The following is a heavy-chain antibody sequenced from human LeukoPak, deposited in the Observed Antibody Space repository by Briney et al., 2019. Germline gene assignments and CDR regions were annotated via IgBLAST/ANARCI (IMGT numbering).Heavy chain of an antibody. V-gene: IGHV3-30-3*01. CDR2: ISYDGSNK. J-gene: IGHJ5*02. CDR1: GFTFSSYA. Sequence: GRSLRLSCAASGFTFSSYAMHWVRQAPGKGLEWVAVISYDGSNKYYADSVKGRFTISRDNSKNTLYLQMNSLRAEDTAVYCCARDRVANHGWFDPWGQGTLVTVSS. CDR3: ARDRVANHGWFDP. D-gene: IGHD2-15*01.